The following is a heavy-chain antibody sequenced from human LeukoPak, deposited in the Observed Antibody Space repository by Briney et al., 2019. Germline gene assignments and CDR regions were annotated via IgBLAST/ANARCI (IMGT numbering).Heavy chain of an antibody. J-gene: IGHJ4*02. V-gene: IGHV3-15*07. CDR3: TRNRLGSGSYYIDY. CDR2: IKSKTDGGTT. CDR1: GFTFSNAW. Sequence: GGSLRLPCAASGFTFSNAWMNWVRQAPGKGLEWVGRIKSKTDGGTTDYGAPVKGRFTISRDDSKNTLYLQMNTLETDDTAVYYCTRNRLGSGSYYIDYWGQGTLVTVSS. D-gene: IGHD3-10*01.